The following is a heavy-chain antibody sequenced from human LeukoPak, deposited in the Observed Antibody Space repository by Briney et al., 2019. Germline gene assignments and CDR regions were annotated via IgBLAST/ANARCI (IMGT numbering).Heavy chain of an antibody. V-gene: IGHV4-39*01. D-gene: IGHD3-22*01. Sequence: SETLSLTCTVSGGSISSNSYYWGWIRQPPGKGLEWIGSIYYSGSTYYNPSLKSRVTISVDTSKNQFSLKLSSVTAADTAVYYCARITMIVVVDYWGQGTLVTVSS. CDR2: IYYSGST. J-gene: IGHJ4*02. CDR3: ARITMIVVVDY. CDR1: GGSISSNSYY.